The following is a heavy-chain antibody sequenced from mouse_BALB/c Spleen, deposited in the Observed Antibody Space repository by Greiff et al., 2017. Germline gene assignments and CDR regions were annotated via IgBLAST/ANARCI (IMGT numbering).Heavy chain of an antibody. Sequence: VQLQQSGAELVRSGASVKLSCTASGFNIKDYYMHWVKQRPEQGLEWIGWIDPENGDTEYAPKFQGKATMTADTSSNTAYLQLSSLTSEDTAVYYCARFIYYYGSSYFDYWGQGTTLTVSS. D-gene: IGHD1-1*01. J-gene: IGHJ2*01. CDR1: GFNIKDYY. V-gene: IGHV14-4*02. CDR3: ARFIYYYGSSYFDY. CDR2: IDPENGDT.